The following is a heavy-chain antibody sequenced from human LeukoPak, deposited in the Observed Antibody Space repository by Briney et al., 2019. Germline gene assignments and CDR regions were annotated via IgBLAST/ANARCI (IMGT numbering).Heavy chain of an antibody. CDR3: ARDKAPRAFDI. CDR1: GGSISSSSYY. V-gene: IGHV4-39*07. J-gene: IGHJ3*02. Sequence: SETLSLTCTVSGGSISSSSYYWGWIRQPPGKGLEWIGSIYYSGSTYYNPSLKSRVTISVDTSKNQFSLKLSSVTAADTAVYYCARDKAPRAFDIWGQGTMVTVSS. CDR2: IYYSGST.